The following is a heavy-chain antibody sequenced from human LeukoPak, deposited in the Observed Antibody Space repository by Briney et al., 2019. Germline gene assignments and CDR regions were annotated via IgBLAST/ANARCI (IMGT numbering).Heavy chain of an antibody. CDR3: ARGWLQSGFHY. CDR1: GGSFSGYY. CDR2: INHSGST. J-gene: IGHJ4*02. Sequence: SETLSLTCAVYGGSFSGYYWSWIRQPPGKGLEWIGEINHSGSTNYNPSLKSRVTISVDTSKNQFSLKLNSVTPEDTAVYYCARGWLQSGFHYWGQGTLVTVSS. D-gene: IGHD5-24*01. V-gene: IGHV4-34*01.